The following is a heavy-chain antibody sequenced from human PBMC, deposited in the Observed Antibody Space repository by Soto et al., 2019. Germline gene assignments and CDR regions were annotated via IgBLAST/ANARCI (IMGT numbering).Heavy chain of an antibody. Sequence: SETLSLTCTVSGGSSSSSSYYWGWIRQPPGKGLEWIGSIYYSGSTYYNPSLKSRVTISVDTSKNQFSLKLSSVTAADTAVYYCARQDWTLFDYWGQGTLVTVS. CDR2: IYYSGST. J-gene: IGHJ4*02. CDR3: ARQDWTLFDY. CDR1: GGSSSSSSYY. V-gene: IGHV4-39*01. D-gene: IGHD1-1*01.